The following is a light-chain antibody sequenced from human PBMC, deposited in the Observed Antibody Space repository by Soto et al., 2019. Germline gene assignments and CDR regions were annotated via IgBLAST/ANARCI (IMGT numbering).Light chain of an antibody. J-gene: IGLJ1*01. CDR3: SSFTSRFTFNYI. CDR2: EVT. CDR1: ISDVGGYNY. Sequence: QSALTQPASVSGSPGQSITISCTGTISDVGGYNYVSWYQQHPGKAPKIIIYEVTNRPSGVSNRFSGSKSGNTASLTISGLQAEEDADYYCSSFTSRFTFNYIFGTGTKVTVL. V-gene: IGLV2-14*01.